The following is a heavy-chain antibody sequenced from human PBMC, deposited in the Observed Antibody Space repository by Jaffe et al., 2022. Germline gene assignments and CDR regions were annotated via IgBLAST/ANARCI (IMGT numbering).Heavy chain of an antibody. CDR1: GFTFSSYE. CDR2: ISSSGSTI. CDR3: ARGSALFPGNRQLWLRSYNWFDP. Sequence: EVQLVESGGGLVQPGGSLRLSCAASGFTFSSYEMNWVRQAPGKGLEWVSYISSSGSTIYYADSVKGRFTISRDNAKNSLYLQMNSLRAEDTAVYYCARGSALFPGNRQLWLRSYNWFDPWGQGTLVTVSS. J-gene: IGHJ5*02. V-gene: IGHV3-48*03. D-gene: IGHD5-18*01.